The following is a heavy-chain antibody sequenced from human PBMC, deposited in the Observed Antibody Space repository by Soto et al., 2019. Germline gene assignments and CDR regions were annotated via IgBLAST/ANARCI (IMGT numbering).Heavy chain of an antibody. D-gene: IGHD6-13*01. V-gene: IGHV1-46*01. CDR2: INPSGGIT. CDR3: ASSPAFSSSWYGIPPDPSHGMDV. CDR1: GYTFTSFY. J-gene: IGHJ6*02. Sequence: QMQLVQSGAEVKRPGASVRVSCKSSGYTFTSFYIHWVRQAPGQGLEWMGIINPSGGITNFAQRFQGRVTMTRDMSTNTQYMELSSLKSDDTAVYYCASSPAFSSSWYGIPPDPSHGMDVWGHGTTVTVS.